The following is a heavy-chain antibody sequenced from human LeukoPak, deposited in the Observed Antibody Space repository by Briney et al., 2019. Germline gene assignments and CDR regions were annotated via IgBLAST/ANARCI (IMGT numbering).Heavy chain of an antibody. Sequence: GASVKVSCKASGYTFTSYYMHWVRQAPGQGLEWMGIINPSGGSTSYAQKFQGRVTMTRDTSTSTVYMELSSLRSEDTAVYYCARVRAGYCSSTSCYAEGYYFDYWGQGTLVTVSS. D-gene: IGHD2-2*01. CDR3: ARVRAGYCSSTSCYAEGYYFDY. V-gene: IGHV1-46*01. J-gene: IGHJ4*02. CDR1: GYTFTSYY. CDR2: INPSGGST.